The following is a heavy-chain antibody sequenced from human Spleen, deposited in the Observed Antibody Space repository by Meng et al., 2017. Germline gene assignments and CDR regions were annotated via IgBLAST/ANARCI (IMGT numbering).Heavy chain of an antibody. V-gene: IGHV4-30-2*03. CDR1: GGSISSGGFS. Sequence: GSGLVKPSQTLSLTCAVSGGSISSGGFSWRWVRQPPGKGLEWIGSIGHSGITYYTPSLKSRVTVSIDTSKSQFSLKLTSVTAADTAVYYCVRSSGWVRTGFDPWGQGTLVTVSS. CDR2: IGHSGIT. D-gene: IGHD6-19*01. J-gene: IGHJ5*02. CDR3: VRSSGWVRTGFDP.